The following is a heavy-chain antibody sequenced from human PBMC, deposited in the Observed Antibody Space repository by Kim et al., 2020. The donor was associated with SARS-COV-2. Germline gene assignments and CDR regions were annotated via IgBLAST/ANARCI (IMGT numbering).Heavy chain of an antibody. J-gene: IGHJ4*02. V-gene: IGHV4-39*01. D-gene: IGHD3-22*01. CDR3: ARVVVITPDFDY. Sequence: PSLKIRVTISVDTSKNQFSLKLGSVTAADTAVYYCARVVVITPDFDYWGQGTLVTVSS.